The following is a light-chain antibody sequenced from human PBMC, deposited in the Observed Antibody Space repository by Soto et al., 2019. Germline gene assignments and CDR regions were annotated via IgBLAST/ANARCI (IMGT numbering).Light chain of an antibody. CDR3: QKYDNVPLT. CDR2: DAS. V-gene: IGKV1-33*01. CDR1: QDISKY. J-gene: IGKJ4*01. Sequence: DIQMTQSPSSLSASVGDRVTITCQASQDISKYLNWYQQKPGKAPKLLIYDASNLETGVPSRFSGSGSGTDVSFTIRSLQPEDIATYYCQKYDNVPLTFGGGTKVEIK.